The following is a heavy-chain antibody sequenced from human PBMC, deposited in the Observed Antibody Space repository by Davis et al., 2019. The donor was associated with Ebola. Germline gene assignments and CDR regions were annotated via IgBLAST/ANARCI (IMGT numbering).Heavy chain of an antibody. D-gene: IGHD4-17*01. V-gene: IGHV4-39*07. J-gene: IGHJ2*01. CDR3: ARMPTVTADHWYFDL. CDR1: GGSITSSSYY. Sequence: SETLSLTCTVSGGSITSSSYYWGWIRQPPGKGLEWIGEINHSGSTHYNPSLKSRVTTSVDTSKNQFSLSLSSVTAADTAVYYCARMPTVTADHWYFDLWGRGTLVAVSS. CDR2: INHSGST.